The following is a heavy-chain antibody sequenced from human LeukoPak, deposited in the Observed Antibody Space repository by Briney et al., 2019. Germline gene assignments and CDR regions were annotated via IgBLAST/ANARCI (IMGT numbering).Heavy chain of an antibody. CDR2: IYQSGSASS. CDR1: GGSIISSNYY. CDR3: ASTLRFLPYRRFDY. V-gene: IGHV4-39*01. Sequence: PSETLSLTCSVSGGSIISSNYYWGWLRQPPGKGLEWIGSIYQSGSASSYYNPSLKSRVTISGDTSKNQFFLRLSSVTAADTAVYYCASTLRFLPYRRFDYWGQGTLVTVPS. D-gene: IGHD3-3*01. J-gene: IGHJ4*02.